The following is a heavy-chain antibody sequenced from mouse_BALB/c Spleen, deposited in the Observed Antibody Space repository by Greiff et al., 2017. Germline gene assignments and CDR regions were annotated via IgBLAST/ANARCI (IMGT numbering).Heavy chain of an antibody. V-gene: IGHV5-12-2*01. CDR2: ISNGGGST. J-gene: IGHJ2*01. Sequence: EVKVVESGGGLVQPGGSLKLSCAASGFTFSSYTMSWVRQTPEKRLEWVAYISNGGGSTYYPDTVKGRFTISRDNAKNTLYLQMSSLKSEDTAMYYCARHLYYGNYFDYWGHGTTLTVSS. CDR1: GFTFSSYT. CDR3: ARHLYYGNYFDY. D-gene: IGHD2-1*01.